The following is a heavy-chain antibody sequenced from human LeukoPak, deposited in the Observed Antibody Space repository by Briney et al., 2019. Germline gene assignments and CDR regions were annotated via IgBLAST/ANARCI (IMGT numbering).Heavy chain of an antibody. J-gene: IGHJ4*02. CDR3: AKATGYNTGWYIS. Sequence: GGSLRLSCAASGFTFSSYAMSWVRQAPGKGLEWVSAISGSGGSTYYADSVKGRFTISRDNSKNTLFVQMNSLRAEDTATYFCAKATGYNTGWYISWGQGTLVTVSS. CDR2: ISGSGGST. V-gene: IGHV3-23*01. CDR1: GFTFSSYA. D-gene: IGHD6-19*01.